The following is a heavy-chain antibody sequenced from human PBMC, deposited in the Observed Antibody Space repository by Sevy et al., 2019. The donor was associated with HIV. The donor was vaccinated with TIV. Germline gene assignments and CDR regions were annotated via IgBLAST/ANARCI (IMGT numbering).Heavy chain of an antibody. V-gene: IGHV3-7*01. Sequence: GGSLRLSCGASGFTFSTYWMSWVRQAPGKGLEWVANINQDGSQQYYVDSVKGRFTISKDNAKNSLYLQMSSLRAEDTAVYYCAREFDGGPDYWGQGTLVTVSS. J-gene: IGHJ4*02. CDR3: AREFDGGPDY. D-gene: IGHD3-9*01. CDR1: GFTFSTYW. CDR2: INQDGSQQ.